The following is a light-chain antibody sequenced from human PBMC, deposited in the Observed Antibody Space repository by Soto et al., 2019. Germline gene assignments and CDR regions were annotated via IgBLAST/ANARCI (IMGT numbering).Light chain of an antibody. Sequence: EIVMTQSPATLSVSPGGGATLSCRASQSVSSKLAWYQHKPGQAPRLLIYGSSTRATGIPARFSGSGSGTEFTLIISSLQSEDSAVYYCQQYNSWLWTFGQGTKV. V-gene: IGKV3-15*01. CDR2: GSS. CDR1: QSVSSK. J-gene: IGKJ1*01. CDR3: QQYNSWLWT.